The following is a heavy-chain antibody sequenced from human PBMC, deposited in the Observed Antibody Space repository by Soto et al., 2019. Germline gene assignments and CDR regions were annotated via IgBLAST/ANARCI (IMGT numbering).Heavy chain of an antibody. Sequence: QVQLLQSGAEEKKPGASVKVSCETSGYTFTAYAIHWVRQAPGQRLEWMGWINAANGNTRYAQKFQTSLTITRDTSASTAYMDLSSLRFEDTAVYYCGMTAIRPSGGLIGRFDFWGQGNLVAVSS. CDR3: GMTAIRPSGGLIGRFDF. CDR1: GYTFTAYA. V-gene: IGHV1-3*05. J-gene: IGHJ4*02. CDR2: INAANGNT. D-gene: IGHD3-16*02.